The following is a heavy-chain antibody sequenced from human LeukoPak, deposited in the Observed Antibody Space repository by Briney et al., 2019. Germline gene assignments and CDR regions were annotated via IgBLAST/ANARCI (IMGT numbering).Heavy chain of an antibody. CDR1: GGSISSYY. CDR3: ARDKPCHVVVIATASAFDI. CDR2: IYTSGST. V-gene: IGHV4-4*07. D-gene: IGHD2-21*01. J-gene: IGHJ3*02. Sequence: SETLSLTCTVSGGSISSYYWSWIRQPAGKGLEWIGRIYTSGSTNCNPSLKSRVTMSVDTSKNQFSLKLSSVTAADTAVYYCARDKPCHVVVIATASAFDIWAQGAMVTVSS.